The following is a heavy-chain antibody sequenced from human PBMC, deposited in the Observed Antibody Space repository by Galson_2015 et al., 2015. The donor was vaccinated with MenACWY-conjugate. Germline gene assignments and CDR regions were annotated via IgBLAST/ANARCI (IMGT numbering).Heavy chain of an antibody. V-gene: IGHV5-51*01. CDR1: GDSFNTYW. CDR2: IYPGDGDS. Sequence: QSGAEVKKPGESLKISCRVSGDSFNTYWIIYPGDGDSRYSPSFQGQVTLSVDKSITTAYLQWSSLKASDTAMYFCARHKYHTAWSSSDHWGQGTLVTVSS. D-gene: IGHD2-21*02. J-gene: IGHJ4*02. CDR3: ARHKYHTAWSSSDH.